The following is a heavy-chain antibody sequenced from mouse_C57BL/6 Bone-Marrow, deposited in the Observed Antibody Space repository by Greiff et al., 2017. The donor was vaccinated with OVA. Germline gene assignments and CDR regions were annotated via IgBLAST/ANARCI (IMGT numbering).Heavy chain of an antibody. D-gene: IGHD2-4*01. CDR2: IDPETGGT. J-gene: IGHJ3*01. Sequence: QVQLQQSGAELVRPGASVTLSCKASGYTFTDYEMHWVKQTPVHGLEWIGAIDPETGGTAYNQKFKGKAILTADKSSSTAYMELRSLTSEDSAVYYWTKAPYDYDAAYWGQGTLVTVSA. CDR3: TKAPYDYDAAY. CDR1: GYTFTDYE. V-gene: IGHV1-15*01.